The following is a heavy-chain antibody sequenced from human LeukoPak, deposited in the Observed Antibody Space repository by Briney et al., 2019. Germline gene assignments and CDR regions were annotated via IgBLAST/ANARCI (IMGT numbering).Heavy chain of an antibody. D-gene: IGHD3-3*01. Sequence: PSETLSLTCTVSGYSISSGYYWGWIRQPPGKWLEWIGSIYHSGSTYYNPSLKSRVTISVDTSKNQFSLKLSSVTAADTAVYYCARGSANYDFWSGYYSGVHFDYWGQGTLVTVSS. J-gene: IGHJ4*02. V-gene: IGHV4-38-2*02. CDR3: ARGSANYDFWSGYYSGVHFDY. CDR2: IYHSGST. CDR1: GYSISSGYY.